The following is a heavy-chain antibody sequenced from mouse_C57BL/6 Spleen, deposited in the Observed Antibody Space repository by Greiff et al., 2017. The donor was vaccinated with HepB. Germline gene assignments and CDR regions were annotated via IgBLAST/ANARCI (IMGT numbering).Heavy chain of an antibody. Sequence: QVQLQQPGAELVRPGSSVKLSCKASGYTFTSYWMHWVKQRPIQGLEWIGNIDPSDSETHYNQKFKDKATLTVDKSSSTAYMQLSSLTSEDSAVYYGARGNRYYDYAGAMDYWGQGTSVTVSS. CDR3: ARGNRYYDYAGAMDY. V-gene: IGHV1-52*01. CDR1: GYTFTSYW. J-gene: IGHJ4*01. CDR2: IDPSDSET. D-gene: IGHD2-4*01.